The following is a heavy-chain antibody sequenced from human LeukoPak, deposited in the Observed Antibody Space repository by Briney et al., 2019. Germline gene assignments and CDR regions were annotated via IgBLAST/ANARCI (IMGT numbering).Heavy chain of an antibody. CDR1: GFTFSSYG. V-gene: IGHV3-30*18. CDR3: AKVRPVTIFGVVTPRWYYYGMDV. CDR2: ISYDGSNK. Sequence: GGSLRLSCAASGFTFSSYGMHWVRQAPGKGLEWVAVISYDGSNKYYADSVKGRFTISRDNSKNTLYLQMNSLRAEDTAVYYCAKVRPVTIFGVVTPRWYYYGMDVWGQGTTVTVSS. D-gene: IGHD3-3*01. J-gene: IGHJ6*02.